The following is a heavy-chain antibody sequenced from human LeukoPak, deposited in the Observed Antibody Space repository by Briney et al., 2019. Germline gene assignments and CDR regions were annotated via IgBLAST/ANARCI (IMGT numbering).Heavy chain of an antibody. D-gene: IGHD2-21*02. Sequence: GGSLRLSCAASGFTFSDHYMDWVRQAPGKGLEWVGRSRNKARSYTTDYAASVKGRFTISRDDSKNSLYLQMNSLKTEDTALYYCSRVVSVVTSSANADFDIWGQGTMVTVSS. J-gene: IGHJ3*02. V-gene: IGHV3-72*01. CDR2: SRNKARSYTT. CDR3: SRVVSVVTSSANADFDI. CDR1: GFTFSDHY.